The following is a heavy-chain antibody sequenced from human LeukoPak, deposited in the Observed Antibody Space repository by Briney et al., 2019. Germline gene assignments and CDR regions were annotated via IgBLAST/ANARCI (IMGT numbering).Heavy chain of an antibody. CDR3: ARTPTTVTTGPSNWFDP. CDR1: GGTFSSYA. J-gene: IGHJ5*02. Sequence: GASVKVSCKASGGTFSSYAISWVRQAPGQGLEWMGRIIPILGIANYAQKFQGRVTITADKSTSPAYMELSSLRSEDTAVYYCARTPTTVTTGPSNWFDPWGQGTLVTVSS. CDR2: IIPILGIA. V-gene: IGHV1-69*04. D-gene: IGHD4-17*01.